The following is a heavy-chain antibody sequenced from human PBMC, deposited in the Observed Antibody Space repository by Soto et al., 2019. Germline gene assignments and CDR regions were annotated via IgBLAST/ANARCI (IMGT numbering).Heavy chain of an antibody. J-gene: IGHJ5*02. CDR2: ISAYNGNT. CDR3: ARDGDYCTNGVCPGLWFDP. D-gene: IGHD2-8*01. Sequence: GASVKVSCKASGYTFTSYGIHWVRQAPGQRLEWMGWISAYNGNTNYAQKLQGRVAMTTGTSTSTAYMELRSLRSDDTAVYYCARDGDYCTNGVCPGLWFDPWGQGTPVTVSS. CDR1: GYTFTSYG. V-gene: IGHV1-18*01.